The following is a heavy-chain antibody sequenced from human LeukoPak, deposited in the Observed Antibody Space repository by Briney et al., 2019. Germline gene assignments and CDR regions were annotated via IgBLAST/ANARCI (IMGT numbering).Heavy chain of an antibody. Sequence: SETLSLTCAVYGGSFSGYYWSWIRQPPGKGLEWIGSIHHSGSTDYNPSLKSRVTISGDTSKNQFSLKLSSVTAADTAVYYCARVSMVGGFDIWGQGTMVTVSS. CDR3: ARVSMVGGFDI. CDR2: IHHSGST. V-gene: IGHV4-34*01. J-gene: IGHJ3*02. CDR1: GGSFSGYY. D-gene: IGHD2-15*01.